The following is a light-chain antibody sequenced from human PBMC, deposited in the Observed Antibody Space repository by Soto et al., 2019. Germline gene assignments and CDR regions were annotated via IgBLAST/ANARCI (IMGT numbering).Light chain of an antibody. Sequence: QSVLTQPPSVYGSPGQSVTISCKGTSSYVGFFNYVSWYQHHPGKVPKFLIYEVNKRPSGVPDRFSGSKSGNTASLTVSGLQPEDEAEYFCSSFVDGTSYVFGTGTKVTVL. CDR1: SSYVGFFNY. CDR3: SSFVDGTSYV. CDR2: EVN. J-gene: IGLJ1*01. V-gene: IGLV2-8*01.